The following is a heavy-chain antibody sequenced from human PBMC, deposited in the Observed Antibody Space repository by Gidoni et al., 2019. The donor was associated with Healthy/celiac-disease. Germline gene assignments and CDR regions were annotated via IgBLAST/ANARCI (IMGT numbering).Heavy chain of an antibody. Sequence: EVQLVEPGGGLVKPGGSLRLSCAASGFTFSSYSMNWVRQAPGKGLEWVSSISSSSSYIYYADSVKGRFTISRDNDKNSLNLQMNSLRAEDTAVYYCARDGWWELQYFDYWGQGTLVTVSS. CDR1: GFTFSSYS. CDR2: ISSSSSYI. CDR3: ARDGWWELQYFDY. J-gene: IGHJ4*02. V-gene: IGHV3-21*01. D-gene: IGHD1-26*01.